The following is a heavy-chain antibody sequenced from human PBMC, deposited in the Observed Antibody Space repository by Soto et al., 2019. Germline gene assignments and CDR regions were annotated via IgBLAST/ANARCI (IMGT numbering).Heavy chain of an antibody. J-gene: IGHJ4*02. V-gene: IGHV2-5*02. CDR3: LHRFGMGVNSWLPVH. Sequence: QITLKESGPTLVKPTQTLTLTCTFSGFSLTTSGVGVGWIRQPPGKALEWLALIYWDDDRRYSPSPKSRLTITKDTSKNQVLLTMTNMDPVDTATYYCLHRFGMGVNSWLPVHWGQGTLVTVSS. CDR1: GFSLTTSGVG. D-gene: IGHD5-12*01. CDR2: IYWDDDR.